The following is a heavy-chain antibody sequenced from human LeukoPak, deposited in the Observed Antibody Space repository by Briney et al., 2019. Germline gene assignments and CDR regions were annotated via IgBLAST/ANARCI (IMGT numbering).Heavy chain of an antibody. CDR1: GFTFNRYN. V-gene: IGHV3-21*01. J-gene: IGHJ5*02. Sequence: GGSLRLSCAASGFTFNRYNMNWVRRAPGKGLEWVTSISTSSSYIYYADSVKGRFTISRDNAKNSLYLQMNSLRAEDTAVYYCARDPSSGWYLKGWFDPWGQGTLVTVSS. CDR3: ARDPSSGWYLKGWFDP. CDR2: ISTSSSYI. D-gene: IGHD6-19*01.